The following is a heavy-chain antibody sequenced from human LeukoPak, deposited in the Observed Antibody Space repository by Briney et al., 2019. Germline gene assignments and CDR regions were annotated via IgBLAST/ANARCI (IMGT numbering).Heavy chain of an antibody. CDR1: GFTFDDYA. J-gene: IGHJ4*02. V-gene: IGHV3-9*01. CDR2: ISWNSGSI. D-gene: IGHD3-22*01. CDR3: AKELRRITMIVAGGFDY. Sequence: GGSLRLSCAASGFTFDDYAMPWVRQAPGKGLEWVSGISWNSGSIGYADSVKGRFTISRDNAKNSLYLQMNSLRAEDTALYYCAKELRRITMIVAGGFDYWGQGTLVTVSS.